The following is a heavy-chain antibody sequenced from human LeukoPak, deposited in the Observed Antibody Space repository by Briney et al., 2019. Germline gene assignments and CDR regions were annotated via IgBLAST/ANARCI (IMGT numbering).Heavy chain of an antibody. V-gene: IGHV4-34*01. CDR3: ARYLDYGGNSRVFPH. Sequence: SETLSLTCAVYGGSLSAYYWTWIRQPPGKGLEWIGEINHGGSTNYNPSLKSRVTISIDTSKNQFSLKLSSVTAADTAVYYCARYLDYGGNSRVFPHWGQGTLVTVSS. CDR2: INHGGST. J-gene: IGHJ1*01. D-gene: IGHD4-23*01. CDR1: GGSLSAYY.